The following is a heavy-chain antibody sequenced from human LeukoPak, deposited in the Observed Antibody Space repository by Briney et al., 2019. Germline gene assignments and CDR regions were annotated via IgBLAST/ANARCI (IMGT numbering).Heavy chain of an antibody. V-gene: IGHV3-7*01. CDR2: IKQDGSEK. Sequence: QPGGSLRLSCAASGFTFSSYWMSWVRQAPGKGLEWVANIKQDGSEKYYVDSVKGRFTISRDNAKNSLYLQMNSLRAEDTAVYYCARATAAGTSWFDPWGQGTLVTVSS. J-gene: IGHJ5*02. CDR1: GFTFSSYW. D-gene: IGHD6-13*01. CDR3: ARATAAGTSWFDP.